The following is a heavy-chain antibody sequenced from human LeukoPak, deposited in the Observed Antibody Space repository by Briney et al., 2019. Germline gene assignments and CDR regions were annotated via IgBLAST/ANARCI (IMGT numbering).Heavy chain of an antibody. V-gene: IGHV4-34*01. CDR2: INHSGST. J-gene: IGHJ4*02. Sequence: SETLSLTCAVYGGSFSGYYWSWIRQPPGKGLEWIGEINHSGSTNYNPSLKSRVTISVDKSKNQFSLKLSSVTAADTAVYYCASYGGHSVLDYWGQGTLVTVSS. CDR3: ASYGGHSVLDY. D-gene: IGHD4-23*01. CDR1: GGSFSGYY.